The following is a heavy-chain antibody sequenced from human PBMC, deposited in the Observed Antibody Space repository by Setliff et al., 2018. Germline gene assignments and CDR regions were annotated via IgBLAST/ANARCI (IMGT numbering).Heavy chain of an antibody. CDR2: IYHSGST. D-gene: IGHD6-19*01. CDR3: ASHSSGWYRGGYGMDV. Sequence: KPSETLSLTCVVSGGSISSSNWWSWVRQPPGKGLEWIGEIYHSGSTNYNPSLKSRVTISVDKSKNQFTLKLSSVTAADTAVYYCASHSSGWYRGGYGMDVWGQGTTVTVSS. V-gene: IGHV4-4*02. CDR1: GGSISSSNW. J-gene: IGHJ6*02.